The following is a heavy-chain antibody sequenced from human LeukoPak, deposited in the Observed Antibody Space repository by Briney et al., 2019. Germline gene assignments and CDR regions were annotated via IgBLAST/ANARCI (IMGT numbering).Heavy chain of an antibody. CDR3: ARDLRGYSYGPRGFDP. Sequence: SETLSLTCAVYGGSFSGYYWSWIRQPPGKGLEWIGEINHSGSTNYNPSLKSRVTIPVDTSKNQFSLKLSSVTAADTAVYYCARDLRGYSYGPRGFDPWGQGALVTVSS. CDR1: GGSFSGYY. CDR2: INHSGST. V-gene: IGHV4-34*01. D-gene: IGHD5-18*01. J-gene: IGHJ5*02.